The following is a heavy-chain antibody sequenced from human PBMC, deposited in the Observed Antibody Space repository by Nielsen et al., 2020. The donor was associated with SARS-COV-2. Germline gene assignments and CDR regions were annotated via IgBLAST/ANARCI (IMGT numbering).Heavy chain of an antibody. Sequence: SETLSLTCTVSGGSISSYYWSWIRQPPGKGLECIGYIYYSGSTYYNPSLKSRVTISVDTSKNQFSLKLSSVTAADTAVYYCARHPYYYDSSQAFDIWGQGTMVTVSS. J-gene: IGHJ3*02. CDR2: IYYSGST. CDR1: GGSISSYY. CDR3: ARHPYYYDSSQAFDI. V-gene: IGHV4-59*08. D-gene: IGHD3-22*01.